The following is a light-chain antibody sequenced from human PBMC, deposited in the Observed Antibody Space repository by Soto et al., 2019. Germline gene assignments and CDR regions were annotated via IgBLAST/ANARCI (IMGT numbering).Light chain of an antibody. Sequence: QSALTQPASVSGSPGQSITISCTGTSSDVGSYNLVSWYQQHPGKAPKLMIYEGSKRPSGVSYRFSGSKSGNTASLTISGLQAEDEAIYYCSSYAGSHTWVFGGGTKLTVL. CDR2: EGS. CDR3: SSYAGSHTWV. V-gene: IGLV2-23*01. CDR1: SSDVGSYNL. J-gene: IGLJ3*02.